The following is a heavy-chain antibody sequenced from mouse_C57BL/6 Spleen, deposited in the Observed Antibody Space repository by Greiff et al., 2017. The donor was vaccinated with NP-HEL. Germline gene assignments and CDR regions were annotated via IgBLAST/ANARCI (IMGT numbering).Heavy chain of an antibody. CDR1: GFTFSDYG. J-gene: IGHJ4*01. Sequence: EVQGVESGGGLVKPGGSLKLSCAASGFTFSDYGMHWVRQAPEKGLEWVAYISSGSSTIYYADTVKGRFTISRDNAKNTLFLQMTSLRSEDTAMYYCATHYYGSSLYYYAMDYWGQGTSVTVSS. V-gene: IGHV5-17*01. CDR3: ATHYYGSSLYYYAMDY. CDR2: ISSGSSTI. D-gene: IGHD1-1*01.